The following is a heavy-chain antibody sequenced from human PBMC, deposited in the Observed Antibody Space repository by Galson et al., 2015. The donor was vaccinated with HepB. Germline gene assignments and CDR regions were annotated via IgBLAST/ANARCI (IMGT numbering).Heavy chain of an antibody. CDR1: GFTFSSYS. D-gene: IGHD3-3*01. J-gene: IGHJ4*02. CDR3: ARDQLRDFWSGYYTGGFDY. V-gene: IGHV3-48*02. CDR2: ISSSSSTI. Sequence: SLRLSCAASGFTFSSYSMNWVRQAPGKGLEWVSYISSSSSTIYYADSVKGRFTISRDNAKNSLYLQMNSLRDEDTAVYYCARDQLRDFWSGYYTGGFDYWGQGTLVTVSS.